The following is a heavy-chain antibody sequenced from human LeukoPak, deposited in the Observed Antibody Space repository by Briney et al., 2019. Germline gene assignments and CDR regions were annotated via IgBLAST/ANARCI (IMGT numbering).Heavy chain of an antibody. J-gene: IGHJ4*02. Sequence: GGSLRLSCAASGFTFSSYSMNWVRQAPGKGLEWVSYISSSSSTIYYAVSVKGRFTISRDNAKNSLYLQMNSLRAEDTAVYYCARTEATRAIVVVAATYYFDYWGQGTLVTVSS. CDR2: ISSSSSTI. CDR1: GFTFSSYS. CDR3: ARTEATRAIVVVAATYYFDY. V-gene: IGHV3-48*01. D-gene: IGHD2-15*01.